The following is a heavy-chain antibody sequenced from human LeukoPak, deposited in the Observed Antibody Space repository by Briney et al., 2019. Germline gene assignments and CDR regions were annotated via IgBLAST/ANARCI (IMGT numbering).Heavy chain of an antibody. CDR1: GFTFSNYA. CDR2: ISPGGGPT. V-gene: IGHV3-23*01. CDR3: AKDGAWLRFDD. Sequence: GGSLRLSCAASGFTFSNYAMRWVRQAPGKGLEWVSGISPGGGPTYYADSVKGRFTISRDDSKNTLYLQMNNLRAEDTAVYYCAKDGAWLRFDDWGQGILVTVSS. J-gene: IGHJ4*02. D-gene: IGHD5-12*01.